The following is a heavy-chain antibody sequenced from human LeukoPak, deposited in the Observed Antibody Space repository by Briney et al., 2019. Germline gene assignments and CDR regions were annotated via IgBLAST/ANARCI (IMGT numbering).Heavy chain of an antibody. Sequence: SETLSLTCAVYGGSFSGYYWSWIRQPPGKGLEWIGEINHSGSTNYNPSLQSRVTMSADTPNNQFSLRLSSVTAADTAVYYCARDGGFYYTASPNSWFDPWGQGILVTVSS. J-gene: IGHJ5*02. CDR1: GGSFSGYY. D-gene: IGHD2-15*01. V-gene: IGHV4-34*01. CDR2: INHSGST. CDR3: ARDGGFYYTASPNSWFDP.